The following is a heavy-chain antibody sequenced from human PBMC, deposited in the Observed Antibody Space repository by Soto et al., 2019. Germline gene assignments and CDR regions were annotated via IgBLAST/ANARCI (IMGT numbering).Heavy chain of an antibody. D-gene: IGHD1-1*01. CDR1: GFTFSDHY. CDR2: SRNKANSYTT. J-gene: IGHJ4*02. V-gene: IGHV3-72*01. CDR3: TRVPRNGYNIDN. Sequence: GGSLRLSCAASGFTFSDHYMDWVRQAPGKGLEWVGRSRNKANSYTTEYAASVKGRFTISRDDSQNSLYLQMNSLKTEDTAMYYCTRVPRNGYNIDNWGQGTLVTVSS.